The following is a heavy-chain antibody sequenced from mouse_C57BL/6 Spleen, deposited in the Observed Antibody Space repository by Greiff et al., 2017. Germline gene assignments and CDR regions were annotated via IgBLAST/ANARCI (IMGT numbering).Heavy chain of an antibody. V-gene: IGHV1-54*01. CDR3: ARSEDYYSGSDGMDY. Sequence: VKLQEPGAELVRPGTSVKVSCKASGYAFTNYLIEWVKQRPGQGLEWIGVINPGSGGTTYNEKFKGKATLTADKSSSTAYMHLSSLTSVDSAVYYCARSEDYYSGSDGMDYWGQGTSVTVSS. D-gene: IGHD1-1*01. CDR1: GYAFTNYL. J-gene: IGHJ4*01. CDR2: INPGSGGT.